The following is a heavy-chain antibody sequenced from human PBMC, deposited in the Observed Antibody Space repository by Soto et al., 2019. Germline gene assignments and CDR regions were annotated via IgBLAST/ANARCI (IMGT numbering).Heavy chain of an antibody. J-gene: IGHJ4*02. CDR1: GFTLSSNG. CDR3: AKGRGSGWAWYFDN. CDR2: SWDDGSEK. V-gene: IGHV3-33*06. Sequence: PGGSLRLSCAASGFTLSSNGMHWVRQAPGKGLEWVALSWDDGSEKYYRDSVRGRLSISRDNSKNTLYLQMNSLRGEDTAVYYCAKGRGSGWAWYFDNWGQGTLVTVSS. D-gene: IGHD6-19*01.